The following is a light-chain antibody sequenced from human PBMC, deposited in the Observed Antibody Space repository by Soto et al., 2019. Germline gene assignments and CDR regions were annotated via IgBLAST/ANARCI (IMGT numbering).Light chain of an antibody. V-gene: IGKV3-20*01. Sequence: EIVLTQSPGTLSLSPGERATLSCRASQSVRSICLAWYQHKPGQAPRLLIYGASTRATGVPERFSGGGSGKHFPLTIRRLEPEGFAINFCQQYDKSPPFTFCPGTRLEIK. CDR3: QQYDKSPPFT. CDR2: GAS. CDR1: QSVRSIC. J-gene: IGKJ2*01.